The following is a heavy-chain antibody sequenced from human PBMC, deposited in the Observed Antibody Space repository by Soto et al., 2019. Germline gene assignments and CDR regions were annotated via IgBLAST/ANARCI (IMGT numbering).Heavy chain of an antibody. J-gene: IGHJ6*02. D-gene: IGHD3-16*01. Sequence: SVKVSCKASGFTFTSSAVQWVRQARGQRLEWIGWIVVGSGNTNYAQKFQERVTITRDMSTSTAYMELSSLRSEDTAVYYCAADQGFRPLLEGGLYYYYGMDVWGQGTTVTVSS. CDR1: GFTFTSSA. V-gene: IGHV1-58*01. CDR2: IVVGSGNT. CDR3: AADQGFRPLLEGGLYYYYGMDV.